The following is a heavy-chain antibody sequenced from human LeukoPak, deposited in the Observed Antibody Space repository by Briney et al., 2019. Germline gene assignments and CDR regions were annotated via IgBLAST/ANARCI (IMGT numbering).Heavy chain of an antibody. D-gene: IGHD3-3*01. Sequence: PGGSLRLSCAASGFTFSSYWMHWVRQAPGKGLVWVSRINSDGSSTNYADSVKGRFTISRDNAKNTLYLQMNSLRAEDTAVYYCARDWAVSDFWSGYYSAIDHFDGGDYWGQGTLVTVSS. CDR3: ARDWAVSDFWSGYYSAIDHFDGGDY. J-gene: IGHJ4*02. CDR2: INSDGSST. V-gene: IGHV3-74*01. CDR1: GFTFSSYW.